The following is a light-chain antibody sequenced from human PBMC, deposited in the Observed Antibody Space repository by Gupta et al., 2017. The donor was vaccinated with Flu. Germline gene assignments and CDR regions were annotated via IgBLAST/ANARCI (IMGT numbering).Light chain of an antibody. J-gene: IGKJ3*01. CDR2: WAS. V-gene: IGKV4-1*01. CDR3: QHDYSSPLT. Sequence: PLCERATINCKSSQTVLYSSNNESYLAWYQKKPGQPPKLLIYWASTRQSGVPDRFSGSGSGTDFTLTISSLQAEDVAVYYCQHDYSSPLTFGHGTKVDIK. CDR1: QTVLYSSNNESY.